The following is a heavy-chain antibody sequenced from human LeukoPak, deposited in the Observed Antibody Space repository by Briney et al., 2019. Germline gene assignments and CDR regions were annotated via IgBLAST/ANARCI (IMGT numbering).Heavy chain of an antibody. V-gene: IGHV3-53*01. J-gene: IGHJ4*02. D-gene: IGHD4-23*01. CDR1: GFTVSSNY. CDR3: ARDPPDLGNDY. CDR2: IYSGGIT. Sequence: GGSLRLSCAASGFTVSSNYMTWVRQAPGKGLEWVSVIYSGGITYYADSVKGRFTISRDNSKNTLYLQMNSLRAEDTAVYYCARDPPDLGNDYWGQGTLVTVSS.